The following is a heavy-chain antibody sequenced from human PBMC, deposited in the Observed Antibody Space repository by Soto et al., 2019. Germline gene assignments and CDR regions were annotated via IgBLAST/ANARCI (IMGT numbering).Heavy chain of an antibody. CDR3: AKGGAIVAAGTRVYLYNAMDV. D-gene: IGHD1-26*01. J-gene: IGHJ6*02. CDR1: GYTFTGYY. V-gene: IGHV1-2*02. CDR2: INPNSGDT. Sequence: AASVKVSCKASGYTFTGYYVHWVRQAPGQGLEWMGWINPNSGDTYLAQRFQGRVTMNRDTSIGTAYMELRGLTSDDTAEYYCAKGGAIVAAGTRVYLYNAMDVWGQWATVTVSS.